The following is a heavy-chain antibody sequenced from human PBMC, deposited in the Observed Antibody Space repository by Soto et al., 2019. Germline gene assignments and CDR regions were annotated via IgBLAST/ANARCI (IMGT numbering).Heavy chain of an antibody. D-gene: IGHD3-22*01. CDR2: IYYSGST. V-gene: IGHV4-59*01. Sequence: PSETLSLTCTVSGGSISSYYWSWIRQPPGKGLEWIGYIYYSGSTNYNPSLKSRVTISVDTSKNQFSLKLSSVTAADTAVYYCARVPPPSYYYDSSGPTYYFDYWGQGTLVTVSS. J-gene: IGHJ4*02. CDR3: ARVPPPSYYYDSSGPTYYFDY. CDR1: GGSISSYY.